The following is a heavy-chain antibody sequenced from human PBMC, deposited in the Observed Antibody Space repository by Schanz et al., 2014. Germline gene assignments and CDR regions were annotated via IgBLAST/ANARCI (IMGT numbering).Heavy chain of an antibody. V-gene: IGHV3-33*01. CDR1: GFTFSRSG. Sequence: QVQLVESGGGVVRPGRSLRLSCATSGFTFSRSGMHWVRQAPGKGPEWVALVWSDENTKYYVDSVKGRVTISRDDSMDTLNVQMDGLRVEDTAVYYCSRDAVGLVPEYSKDVWGKGTPVTVSS. J-gene: IGHJ6*03. CDR3: SRDAVGLVPEYSKDV. D-gene: IGHD2-8*02. CDR2: VWSDENTK.